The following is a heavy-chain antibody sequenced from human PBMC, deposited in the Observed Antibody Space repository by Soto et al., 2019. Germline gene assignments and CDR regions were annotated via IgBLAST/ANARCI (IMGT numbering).Heavy chain of an antibody. CDR3: ARDRVDCSGGSCSRSVEDT. Sequence: QVQLVQSGAEVKKPGASVKVSCKASGYTFTTYYMHWVRQAPGQGLEWMGIIDPSGGSTTYAQKFQGRVTMTRDTSTSTVYMELISLRSEDTAVYYCARDRVDCSGGSCSRSVEDTWGQGTLVTVSS. CDR1: GYTFTTYY. J-gene: IGHJ5*02. CDR2: IDPSGGST. V-gene: IGHV1-46*01. D-gene: IGHD2-15*01.